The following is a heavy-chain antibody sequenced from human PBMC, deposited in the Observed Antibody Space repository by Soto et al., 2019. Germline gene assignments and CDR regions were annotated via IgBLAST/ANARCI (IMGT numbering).Heavy chain of an antibody. Sequence: SETLSLTCTVSGASISGFYWSWIRKSAGKGLEWIGRIYATGTTDCNPSLKSRVMMSVDTSKKQFSLKLRSVTAADTAVYYCVRDGTKTLRDWFDPWGQGISVTVSS. CDR1: GASISGFY. J-gene: IGHJ5*02. CDR2: IYATGTT. D-gene: IGHD1-1*01. CDR3: VRDGTKTLRDWFDP. V-gene: IGHV4-4*07.